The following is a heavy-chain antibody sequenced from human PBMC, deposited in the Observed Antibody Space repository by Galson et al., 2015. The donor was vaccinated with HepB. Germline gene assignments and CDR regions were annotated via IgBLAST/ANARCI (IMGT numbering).Heavy chain of an antibody. Sequence: SLRLSCAASGFTFSSYAMSWVRQAPGKGLEWVSAISGSGGSTYYADSVKGRFTISRDNSKNTLYLQMNSLRAEDTAVYYCAKGREGLSGGSTRYDYVWGSYRLGFDYWGQGTLVTVSS. CDR3: AKGREGLSGGSTRYDYVWGSYRLGFDY. V-gene: IGHV3-23*01. CDR1: GFTFSSYA. J-gene: IGHJ4*02. D-gene: IGHD3-16*02. CDR2: ISGSGGST.